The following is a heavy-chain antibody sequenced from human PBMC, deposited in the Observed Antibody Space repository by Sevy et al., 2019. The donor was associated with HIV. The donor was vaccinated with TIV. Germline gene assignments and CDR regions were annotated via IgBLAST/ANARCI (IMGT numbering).Heavy chain of an antibody. CDR1: GFTFRDYY. V-gene: IGHV3-11*01. J-gene: IGHJ2*01. CDR3: AREGSLRYFDL. D-gene: IGHD3-10*01. CDR2: ISSRDNTI. Sequence: GGSLRLSCGASGFTFRDYYMSWIRQAPGRGLEWVSSISSRDNTIYYADSLKGRFTISRDNAKNSLYLQMNSLRAEDTALYYCAREGSLRYFDLWGRGTLVTVSS.